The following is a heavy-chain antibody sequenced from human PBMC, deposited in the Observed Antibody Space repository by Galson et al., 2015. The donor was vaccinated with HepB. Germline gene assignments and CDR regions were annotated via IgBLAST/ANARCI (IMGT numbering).Heavy chain of an antibody. Sequence: SLRLSCAASGFTFSSDSMNWVRQAPGKGLEWVSSISSSSSYIYYADSVKGRFTISRDNAKNSLYLQMNSLRAEDTAVYYCASTDVGYSSSWYGLNYYYYGMDVWGQGTTVTVSS. CDR1: GFTFSSDS. V-gene: IGHV3-21*01. D-gene: IGHD6-13*01. J-gene: IGHJ6*02. CDR3: ASTDVGYSSSWYGLNYYYYGMDV. CDR2: ISSSSSYI.